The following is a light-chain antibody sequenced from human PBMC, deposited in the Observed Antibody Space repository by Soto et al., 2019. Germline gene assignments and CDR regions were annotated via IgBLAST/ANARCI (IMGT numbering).Light chain of an antibody. Sequence: EIVLTQSPATLSLSPGERATLSCRASQGISSSLAWYQQKPGQAPRLLIYDASNRATDIPARFSGSGSGTDFTLTLSSLEPEDCAVYYCPQRSNWPLTFGGGTKVDIK. CDR2: DAS. J-gene: IGKJ4*01. V-gene: IGKV3-11*01. CDR1: QGISSS. CDR3: PQRSNWPLT.